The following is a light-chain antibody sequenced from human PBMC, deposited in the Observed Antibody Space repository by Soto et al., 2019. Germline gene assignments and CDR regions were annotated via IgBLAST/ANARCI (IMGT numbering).Light chain of an antibody. J-gene: IGKJ1*01. CDR1: QSVSSSY. CDR3: QQYNNWLRT. Sequence: ILLTQSPCTLSLSPGDRATLSCRASQSVSSSYLAWYQQKPGQAPRLLMYRASSRATGIPDRYSGSGSGTDFTLTISSLQSEDFEVYYCQQYNNWLRTFGQGTKVDIK. V-gene: IGKV3-20*01. CDR2: RAS.